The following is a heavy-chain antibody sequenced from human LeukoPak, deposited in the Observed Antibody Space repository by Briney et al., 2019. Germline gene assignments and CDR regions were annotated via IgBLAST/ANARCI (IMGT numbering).Heavy chain of an antibody. Sequence: GGSLRLSCAASGFTFSSYSMNWVRRAPGKGLEWVSSISSSSSYIYYADSVKGRFTISRDNAKNSLYLQMNSLRAEDTAVYYCARDIRYYDSSGYHSPYYFDYWGQGTLVTVSS. CDR2: ISSSSSYI. CDR3: ARDIRYYDSSGYHSPYYFDY. CDR1: GFTFSSYS. J-gene: IGHJ4*02. V-gene: IGHV3-21*01. D-gene: IGHD3-22*01.